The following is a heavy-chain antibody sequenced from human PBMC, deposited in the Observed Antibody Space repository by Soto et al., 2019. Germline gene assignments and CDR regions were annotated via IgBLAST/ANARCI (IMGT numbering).Heavy chain of an antibody. Sequence: QVQLVQSGAEVKKPGSSVKVSCKAYVGTLSSYAISWVRQAPGQGLEWMGGIITICGKANYAQKFQGKVTSTADESTRTAYMELSSLRSEDTAVYYCAVISGDGYNYFVYLGQGTLGTVSS. CDR1: VGTLSSYA. J-gene: IGHJ4*02. V-gene: IGHV1-69*12. D-gene: IGHD5-12*01. CDR3: AVISGDGYNYFVY. CDR2: IITICGKA.